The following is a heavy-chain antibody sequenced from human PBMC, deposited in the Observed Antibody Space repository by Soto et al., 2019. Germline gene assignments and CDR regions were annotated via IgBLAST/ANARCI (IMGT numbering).Heavy chain of an antibody. D-gene: IGHD1-26*01. Sequence: QVQLRESGPRLVKPSETLSLTCTVSGGSISGGYYWTWIRQHPGKGLEWLGYIYYSGSTYYNPSLKSRITISVDTAKNQFSLRLSSVTAADTALYYCARLGGVDGARWFDYWGQGTLVTVSS. CDR3: ARLGGVDGARWFDY. CDR1: GGSISGGYY. V-gene: IGHV4-31*03. J-gene: IGHJ4*02. CDR2: IYYSGST.